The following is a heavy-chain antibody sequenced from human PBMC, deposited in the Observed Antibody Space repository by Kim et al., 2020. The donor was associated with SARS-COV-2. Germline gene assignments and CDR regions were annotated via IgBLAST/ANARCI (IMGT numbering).Heavy chain of an antibody. CDR1: GFTFSNYL. J-gene: IGHJ3*01. V-gene: IGHV3-23*01. CDR2: IKGGGGNT. D-gene: IGHD3-10*01. Sequence: GGSLRLSCSASGFTFSNYLLNWVRQAPGKGLEWVSAIKGGGGNTFYADSVKGRFPISRDNPKNTLYLQMNSLRAEDTAIYYCAKSQASYFNDALDVWGRGTMVTVSS. CDR3: AKSQASYFNDALDV.